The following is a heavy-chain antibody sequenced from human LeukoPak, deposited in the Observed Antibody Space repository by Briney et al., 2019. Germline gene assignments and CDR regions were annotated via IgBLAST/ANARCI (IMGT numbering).Heavy chain of an antibody. D-gene: IGHD2-2*01. CDR3: AKDGEDIVVVPAAKGDYYYGMDV. V-gene: IGHV3-30*18. J-gene: IGHJ6*04. CDR2: ISYDGSNK. Sequence: GGSLRLSCAASGFTFSSYGMHWVRQAPGKGLERVAVISYDGSNKYYADSVKGRFTISRDNSKNTLYLQMNSLRAEDTAVYYCAKDGEDIVVVPAAKGDYYYGMDVWGKGTTVTVSS. CDR1: GFTFSSYG.